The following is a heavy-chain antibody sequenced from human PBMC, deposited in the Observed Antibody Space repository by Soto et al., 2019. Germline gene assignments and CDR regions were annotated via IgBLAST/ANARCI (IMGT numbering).Heavy chain of an antibody. D-gene: IGHD1-1*01. CDR2: ITDGGGST. Sequence: GGSLRLSCVASGFTFTNVAMTWVRQAPGKGLEWVSSITDGGGSTDYADSVKGRFTISRDNCKSTLYLQMNNLRADDTAVYYCAKLYWNPRYFDYWGQGARVTVAS. CDR1: GFTFTNVA. V-gene: IGHV3-23*01. CDR3: AKLYWNPRYFDY. J-gene: IGHJ4*02.